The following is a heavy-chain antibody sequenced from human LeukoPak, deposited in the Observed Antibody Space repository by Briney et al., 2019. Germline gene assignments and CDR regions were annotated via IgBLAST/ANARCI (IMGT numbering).Heavy chain of an antibody. CDR3: ARSYGSGSSYYFDY. CDR1: GFTFSSYS. J-gene: IGHJ4*02. D-gene: IGHD3-10*01. CDR2: ISSSSSTI. V-gene: IGHV3-48*01. Sequence: GVLRLSCAASGFTFSSYSMNWVRQAPGKGLEWVSYISSSSSTIYYADSVKGRFTISRDNAKNSLYLQMNSLRAEDTAVYYCARSYGSGSSYYFDYWGQGTLVTVSS.